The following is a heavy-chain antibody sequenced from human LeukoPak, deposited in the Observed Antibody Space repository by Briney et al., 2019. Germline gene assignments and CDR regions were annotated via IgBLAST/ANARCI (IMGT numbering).Heavy chain of an antibody. J-gene: IGHJ5*02. V-gene: IGHV1-69*04. CDR1: GGTFSSYA. CDR3: AIPVGYSSSWREWFDP. D-gene: IGHD6-13*01. Sequence: ASVKVSCKASGGTFSSYAISWVRQAPGQGLEWMGRIIPILGIANYAQKFQGRVTITADKSTSTAYMELSSLRSEDTAVYYCAIPVGYSSSWREWFDPWGQGTLVTVSS. CDR2: IIPILGIA.